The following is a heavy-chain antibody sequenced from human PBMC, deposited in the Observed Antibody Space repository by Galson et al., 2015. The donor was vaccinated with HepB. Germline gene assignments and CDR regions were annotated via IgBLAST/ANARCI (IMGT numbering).Heavy chain of an antibody. Sequence: SVKVSCKASGYTFTKYAMHWVRQAPGQRPEWMGWMNAGNGNTEYSQKFQGRVTITRDTPATTAYMELSSLRSEDTAVYYCAREGQQLYLFDHWGQGTLVTVSS. CDR1: GYTFTKYA. V-gene: IGHV1-3*01. D-gene: IGHD6-13*01. J-gene: IGHJ4*02. CDR3: AREGQQLYLFDH. CDR2: MNAGNGNT.